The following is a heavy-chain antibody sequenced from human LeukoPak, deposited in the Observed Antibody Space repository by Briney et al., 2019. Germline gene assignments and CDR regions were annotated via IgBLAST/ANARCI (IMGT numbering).Heavy chain of an antibody. V-gene: IGHV3-30*02. Sequence: GGSLRLSCAASGLTFSTSGMHWVRQAPGKGLEWVAFIQYDESDKYYADSVRGRFTISRDNSKNSLYLQMNSLRAEDTAVYYCAPGYCSSASCSHYFNYWGQGTLVTVSS. D-gene: IGHD2-2*01. CDR3: APGYCSSASCSHYFNY. J-gene: IGHJ4*02. CDR1: GLTFSTSG. CDR2: IQYDESDK.